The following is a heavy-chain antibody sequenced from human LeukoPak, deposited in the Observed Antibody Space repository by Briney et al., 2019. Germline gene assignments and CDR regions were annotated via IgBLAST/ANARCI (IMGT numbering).Heavy chain of an antibody. Sequence: GGSLRLSCAASGFTFSTYGMYWVRQAPGKGLKWVAFISYDGSKKYYADSVKGRFTVSRDDSENTLYLQMNSLSSEDTAFYYCAKAYAGYDLGGSYYLGYWGQGTLVTVSS. D-gene: IGHD5-12*01. CDR1: GFTFSTYG. J-gene: IGHJ4*02. V-gene: IGHV3-30*02. CDR2: ISYDGSKK. CDR3: AKAYAGYDLGGSYYLGY.